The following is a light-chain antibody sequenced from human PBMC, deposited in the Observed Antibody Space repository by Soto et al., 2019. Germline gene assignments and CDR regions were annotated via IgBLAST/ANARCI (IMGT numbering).Light chain of an antibody. J-gene: IGKJ3*01. CDR1: QSVSSN. V-gene: IGKV3-11*01. CDR2: DAS. Sequence: EIAMTQSPATLSVSPGERATLSCRASQSVSSNLAWYQQKPDQPPRLLIYDASNRAAGIPARFSGSGSGTDFTLTISSLEPEDFAVYYCQQRSNIFGPGTKVDIK. CDR3: QQRSNI.